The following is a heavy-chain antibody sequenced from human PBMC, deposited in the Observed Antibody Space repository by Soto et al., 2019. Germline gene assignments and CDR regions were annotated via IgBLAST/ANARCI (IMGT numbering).Heavy chain of an antibody. Sequence: PSETLSLSCTVSGGSISSGAYYWSWIRQHPGKDLEWIGYINYSGTTYLSPSLQSRGTMSVDTSKNQFSLSLRSVTAADTAVYFCGRVSGNAFDIWGQGTMVT. D-gene: IGHD3-10*01. J-gene: IGHJ3*02. V-gene: IGHV4-31*03. CDR1: GGSISSGAYY. CDR3: GRVSGNAFDI. CDR2: INYSGTT.